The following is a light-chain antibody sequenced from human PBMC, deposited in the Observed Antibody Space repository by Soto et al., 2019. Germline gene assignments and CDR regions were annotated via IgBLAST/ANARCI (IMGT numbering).Light chain of an antibody. CDR3: SSYTTRGTLV. J-gene: IGLJ3*02. Sequence: QSALTQPASLSGSPGQSISITCTGSSSDIGGYNHVSWYQQHPGKAPKLIIYEVNNRPSGVSYRFSGFKSGDTASLTISGLQAEDEADYYCSSYTTRGTLVFGAGTKLTVL. V-gene: IGLV2-14*01. CDR2: EVN. CDR1: SSDIGGYNH.